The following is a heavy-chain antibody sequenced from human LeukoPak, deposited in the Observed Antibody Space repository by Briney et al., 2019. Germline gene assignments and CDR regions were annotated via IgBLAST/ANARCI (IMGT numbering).Heavy chain of an antibody. CDR2: IYNSGNT. D-gene: IGHD6-19*01. CDR3: ARGSSIAEAYGYFFDY. J-gene: IGHJ4*02. V-gene: IGHV4-59*01. Sequence: PGGSLRLSCAASGFTFSSYAMSWVRQAPGKGLEWIGYIYNSGNTNYNPSLTSRVTISVDTSKSQFSLKLSSVTAADTAVYYCARGSSIAEAYGYFFDYWGQGILVTVSS. CDR1: GFTFSSYA.